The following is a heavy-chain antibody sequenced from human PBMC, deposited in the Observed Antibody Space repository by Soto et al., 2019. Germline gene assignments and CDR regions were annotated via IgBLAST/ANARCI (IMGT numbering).Heavy chain of an antibody. D-gene: IGHD7-27*01. V-gene: IGHV1-18*01. CDR1: GYTFTTFG. Sequence: QGQLVQSGAEVKKPGASVKVSCKASGYTFTTFGITWVRQAPGQGLEWMGWISAHNGNTKYAQKIQGRFTMTTDTDASTAYMELSSLRPDDTAVYYCAAGAGWWGQGTLVTVSS. CDR3: AAGAGW. CDR2: ISAHNGNT. J-gene: IGHJ4*02.